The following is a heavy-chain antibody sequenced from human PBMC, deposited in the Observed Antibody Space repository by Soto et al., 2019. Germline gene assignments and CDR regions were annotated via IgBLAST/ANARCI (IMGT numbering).Heavy chain of an antibody. V-gene: IGHV3-74*01. CDR3: VRDVGASTNF. J-gene: IGHJ4*02. CDR1: GFTFSMYW. CDR2: INSDGSTT. D-gene: IGHD1-26*01. Sequence: VQLVESGGGLVQAGGSLRLSCAAYGFTFSMYWMHWVRQAPGKGLVWVSRINSDGSTTNYADSVKGRFTISRDNAKNTLSLQMSNLRGEDTAVYFCVRDVGASTNFWGQGTLVTVS.